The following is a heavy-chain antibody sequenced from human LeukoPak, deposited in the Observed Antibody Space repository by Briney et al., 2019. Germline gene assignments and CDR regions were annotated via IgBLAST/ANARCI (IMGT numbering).Heavy chain of an antibody. D-gene: IGHD2/OR15-2a*01. Sequence: SETLSLTCVVSGASVSSSHWNWIRQLPGKGLEWIGCLSYTGKTDYNPSLTSRVTISLDTSKNQVSLKLRSVTAADTAVYYCSEGYFEPFDHWGQGTLVSVSS. J-gene: IGHJ4*02. CDR3: SEGYFEPFDH. CDR1: GASVSSSH. CDR2: LSYTGKT. V-gene: IGHV4-59*02.